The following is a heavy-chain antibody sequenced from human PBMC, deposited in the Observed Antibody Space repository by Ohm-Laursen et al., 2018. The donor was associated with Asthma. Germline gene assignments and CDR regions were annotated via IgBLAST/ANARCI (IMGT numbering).Heavy chain of an antibody. J-gene: IGHJ4*02. CDR3: AKVPYYDSSGYPKGLFDY. CDR2: ISYDGSNK. CDR1: GFTFSSYA. D-gene: IGHD3-22*01. Sequence: SLRLSCAASGFTFSSYAMHWVRQAPGKGLEWVAVISYDGSNKYYADSVKGRFTISRDNSKNTLYLQMNSLRAEDTAVYYCAKVPYYDSSGYPKGLFDYWGQGTLVTVSS. V-gene: IGHV3-30-3*01.